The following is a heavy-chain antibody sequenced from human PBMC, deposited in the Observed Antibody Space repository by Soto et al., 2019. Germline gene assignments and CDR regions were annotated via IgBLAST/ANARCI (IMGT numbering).Heavy chain of an antibody. Sequence: PGGSLRLSCAASGFTFRSYVMSWVRQAPGTGPEWLSSISDSGGNAYYADSVKGRFTISRANSKNTLYLQMNSLTAEDTAVYYCEKDLRAAIATSTLYGMDVWGQGTTVTVSS. J-gene: IGHJ6*02. CDR3: EKDLRAAIATSTLYGMDV. D-gene: IGHD2-2*01. CDR1: GFTFRSYV. V-gene: IGHV3-23*01. CDR2: ISDSGGNA.